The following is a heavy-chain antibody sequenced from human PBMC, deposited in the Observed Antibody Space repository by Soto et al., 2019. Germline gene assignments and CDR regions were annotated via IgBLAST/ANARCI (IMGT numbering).Heavy chain of an antibody. CDR1: GGSISSYY. D-gene: IGHD2-8*01. V-gene: IGHV4-59*08. CDR2: IYYSGST. Sequence: PSETLSLTCTVSGGSISSYYWSWIRQPPGKGLEWIGYIYYSGSTNYNPSLKSRVTISVYTSKNQFSLKLSSVTAADTAVYYCARLELMVYANDGWFDPWGQGTLVTVSS. CDR3: ARLELMVYANDGWFDP. J-gene: IGHJ5*02.